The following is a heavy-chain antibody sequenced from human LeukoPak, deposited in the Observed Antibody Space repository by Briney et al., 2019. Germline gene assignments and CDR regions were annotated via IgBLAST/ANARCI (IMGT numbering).Heavy chain of an antibody. J-gene: IGHJ4*02. V-gene: IGHV4-38-2*02. CDR1: GYSISSGYY. CDR2: IYHSGST. Sequence: SETLSLTCTVSGYSISSGYYWGWIRQPPGKGLEWIGSIYHSGSTYYNPSLKSRVTISVDTSKNQFSLKLSSVTAADTAVYYCARLWSTDCSAGTCPHQPNYWGQGTLVTVSS. D-gene: IGHD2-15*01. CDR3: ARLWSTDCSAGTCPHQPNY.